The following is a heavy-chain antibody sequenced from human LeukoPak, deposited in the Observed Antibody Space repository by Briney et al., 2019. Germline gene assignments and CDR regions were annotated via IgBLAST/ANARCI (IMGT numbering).Heavy chain of an antibody. CDR3: ARNSGPGTFDH. CDR2: IYINGNT. J-gene: IGHJ5*02. CDR1: GESINSDNSY. V-gene: IGHV4-61*02. Sequence: SQTLSLTCSVSGESINSDNSYWSWIRQHAGKGLEWIGRIYINGNTDYNLSLKSRVTISIDPSKNQFSLRLNSVTAADTAMYYCARNSGPGTFDHWGQGTLVTVSS. D-gene: IGHD5-12*01.